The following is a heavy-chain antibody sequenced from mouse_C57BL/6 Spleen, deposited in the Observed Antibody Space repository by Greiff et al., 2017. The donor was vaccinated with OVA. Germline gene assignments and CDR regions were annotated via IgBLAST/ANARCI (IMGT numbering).Heavy chain of an antibody. Sequence: VKLQESGPELVKPGASVKISCKASGYAFSSSWMNWVKQRPGKGLEWIGRIYPGDGDTNYNGKFKGKATLTADKSSSTAYMQLSSLTSEDSAVYFCARSPGGNYYGSSYYFDYWGQGTTLTVSS. V-gene: IGHV1-82*01. D-gene: IGHD1-1*01. CDR3: ARSPGGNYYGSSYYFDY. J-gene: IGHJ2*01. CDR1: GYAFSSSW. CDR2: IYPGDGDT.